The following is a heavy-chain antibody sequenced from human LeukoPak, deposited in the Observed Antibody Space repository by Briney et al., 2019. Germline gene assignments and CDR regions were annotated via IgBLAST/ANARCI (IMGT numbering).Heavy chain of an antibody. D-gene: IGHD6-13*01. CDR2: MNPDSGNT. J-gene: IGHJ4*02. V-gene: IGHV1-8*01. CDR3: ARRIAAAGVGIVY. CDR1: RHTFTSYD. Sequence: GASVKVSCKASRHTFTSYDINWVRQATGQGLEWMGWMNPDSGNTGYAQKFQGRVTMTRNPSISTAYMELSSLTSEDTAVYYCARRIAAAGVGIVYWGQGTLVTVSS.